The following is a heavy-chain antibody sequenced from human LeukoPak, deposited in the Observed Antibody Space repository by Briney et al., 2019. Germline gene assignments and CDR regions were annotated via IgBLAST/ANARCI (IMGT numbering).Heavy chain of an antibody. D-gene: IGHD2-21*02. Sequence: LSGGSRRLSCAASGFSVGNTYMSWVRPPARRGLEWVSIIYSGGNTYYADSVKGRFTISRDNSKNTLYLQMSRLRPEDTAVYYCARGAVTAPDYWGQGTLVTVSS. CDR2: IYSGGNT. V-gene: IGHV3-53*03. CDR1: GFSVGNTY. J-gene: IGHJ4*02. CDR3: ARGAVTAPDY.